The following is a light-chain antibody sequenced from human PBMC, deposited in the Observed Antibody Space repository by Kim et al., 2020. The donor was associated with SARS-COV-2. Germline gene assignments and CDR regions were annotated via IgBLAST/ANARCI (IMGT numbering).Light chain of an antibody. J-gene: IGKJ4*01. CDR2: DAS. Sequence: DILMTQSPSTLSASVGDRVTITCRASQSIGSWLAWYQQEPGKAPKVLIYDASRLESGVPSRFSGSGSGIEFTLTISSLQPDDFATYYCQQYNRYSLTFGGGTKVDIK. CDR1: QSIGSW. CDR3: QQYNRYSLT. V-gene: IGKV1-5*01.